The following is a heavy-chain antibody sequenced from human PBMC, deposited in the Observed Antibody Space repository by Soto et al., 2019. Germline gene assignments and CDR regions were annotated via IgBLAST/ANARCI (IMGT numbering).Heavy chain of an antibody. CDR1: GYTLTELS. V-gene: IGHV1-24*01. CDR3: ATTRLTFGGVIADYYFDY. Sequence: ASVKVSCKVSGYTLTELSMHWVRQAPGKGLEWMGGFDPEDGETIYAQKFQGRVTMTEDTSTDTAYMELSSLRSEDTAVYYCATTRLTFGGVIADYYFDYWGQGTLVTVSS. J-gene: IGHJ4*02. D-gene: IGHD3-16*02. CDR2: FDPEDGET.